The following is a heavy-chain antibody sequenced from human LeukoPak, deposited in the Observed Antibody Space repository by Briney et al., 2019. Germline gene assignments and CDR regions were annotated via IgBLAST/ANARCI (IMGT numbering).Heavy chain of an antibody. CDR3: ARGNYDILTGYYHYFDY. Sequence: PSETLSLTCTVSGGSISSSSYYWGWIRQPPGKGLEWIGSIYYSGSTYYNPSLKSRVTISVDTSKNQFSLKLSSVTAADTAVYYCARGNYDILTGYYHYFDYWGQGTLVTVSS. D-gene: IGHD3-9*01. CDR1: GGSISSSSYY. CDR2: IYYSGST. J-gene: IGHJ4*02. V-gene: IGHV4-39*07.